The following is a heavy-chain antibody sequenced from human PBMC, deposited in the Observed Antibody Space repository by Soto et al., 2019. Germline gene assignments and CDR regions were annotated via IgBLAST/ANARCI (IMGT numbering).Heavy chain of an antibody. CDR3: AKETTVAGDYDY. Sequence: QVQLVESGGGVVQPGRSLRLSCVASGFTFSSYGIHWVRQAPGKGLEWVAVISYDGSNEYYADSVKGRFTISRDNSKNTLYLQMDSLRPEDTAVYYCAKETTVAGDYDYWCHGTLLTVSS. D-gene: IGHD6-19*01. V-gene: IGHV3-30*18. CDR2: ISYDGSNE. CDR1: GFTFSSYG. J-gene: IGHJ4*01.